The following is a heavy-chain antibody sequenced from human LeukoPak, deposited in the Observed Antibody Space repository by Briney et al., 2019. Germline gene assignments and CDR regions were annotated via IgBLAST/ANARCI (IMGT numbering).Heavy chain of an antibody. D-gene: IGHD6-6*01. CDR1: GYTFTGCY. CDR3: ARELEYSSSSGEFDY. CDR2: INPNSGAT. V-gene: IGHV1-2*06. Sequence: ASLKVSSTASGYTFTGCYMHWVRKAPRQRLEWMIRINPNSGATNYAQKLQGRVTMTSETSISTAYMELSRLRSDDTAVYYCARELEYSSSSGEFDYWGQGTLVTVSS. J-gene: IGHJ4*02.